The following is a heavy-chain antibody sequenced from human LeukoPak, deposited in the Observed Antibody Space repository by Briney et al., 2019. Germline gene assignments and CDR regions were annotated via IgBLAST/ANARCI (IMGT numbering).Heavy chain of an antibody. V-gene: IGHV4-59*01. CDR3: AREEVPHGFDI. Sequence: SETLSLTCTVSGGSISSYYWSWIRQPPGKGLEWIGYIYYSGSTNYNPSLKSRVTMSLDTSKNQFSLKLSFVTAADTAVYYCAREEVPHGFDIWGQGTMVTVSS. J-gene: IGHJ3*02. CDR2: IYYSGST. CDR1: GGSISSYY.